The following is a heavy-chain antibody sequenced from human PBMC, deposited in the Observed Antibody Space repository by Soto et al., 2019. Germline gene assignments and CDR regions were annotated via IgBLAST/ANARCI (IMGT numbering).Heavy chain of an antibody. V-gene: IGHV4-34*01. J-gene: IGHJ6*03. Sequence: SETLSLTCAVYGGSFSGYYWSWIRQPPGKGLEWVGEINHSGSTNYNPSLKSRVTISVDTSKNQFSLKLSSVTAADTAVYYCARGKVVVVPAAMRDYYYYMDVWGKGTTVTVSS. D-gene: IGHD2-2*01. CDR2: INHSGST. CDR1: GGSFSGYY. CDR3: ARGKVVVVPAAMRDYYYYMDV.